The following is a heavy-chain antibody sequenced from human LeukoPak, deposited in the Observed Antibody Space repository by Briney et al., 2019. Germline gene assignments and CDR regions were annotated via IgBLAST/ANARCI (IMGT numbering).Heavy chain of an antibody. CDR3: ARDSSSAYEKCDY. CDR1: GGTFSSYA. V-gene: IGHV1-18*01. CDR2: ISPYNGNT. J-gene: IGHJ4*02. Sequence: AASVKVSCKASGGTFSSYAISWVRQAPGQGLERMGWISPYNGNTNYAQKLQGRVTMTTDTSTSTVYMEVRGLRSDDTAVYYCARDSSSAYEKCDYWGQGTLVTVSS. D-gene: IGHD3-22*01.